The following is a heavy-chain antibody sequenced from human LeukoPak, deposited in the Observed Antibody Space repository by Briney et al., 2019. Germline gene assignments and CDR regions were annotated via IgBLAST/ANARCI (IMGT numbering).Heavy chain of an antibody. Sequence: GGSLRLSCAASGFTFSSYGMHWVRQAPGKGLEWVAVISYDGSNKYYADSVKGRSTISRDNSKNTLYLQMNSLRAEDTAVYYCAKDISGYSYDYWGQGTLVTVSS. V-gene: IGHV3-30*18. CDR2: ISYDGSNK. CDR3: AKDISGYSYDY. J-gene: IGHJ4*02. CDR1: GFTFSSYG. D-gene: IGHD5-18*01.